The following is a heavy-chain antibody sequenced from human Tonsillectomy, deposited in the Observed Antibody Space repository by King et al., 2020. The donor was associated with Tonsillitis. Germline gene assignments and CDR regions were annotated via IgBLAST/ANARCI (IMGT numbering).Heavy chain of an antibody. D-gene: IGHD1-20*01. J-gene: IGHJ6*02. Sequence: QLVQSGAEVKKPGASVKLSCKASGYTFTSYYMHWVRQAPGQGLEWMGIINPSGGSTSYAQKFQGRVTMTRDTSTSTVYMELSRLRSEDTAVYYCARDLNWNDPFVRYYYYSGMDVWGQGTTVTVSS. V-gene: IGHV1-46*01. CDR1: GYTFTSYY. CDR3: ARDLNWNDPFVRYYYYSGMDV. CDR2: INPSGGST.